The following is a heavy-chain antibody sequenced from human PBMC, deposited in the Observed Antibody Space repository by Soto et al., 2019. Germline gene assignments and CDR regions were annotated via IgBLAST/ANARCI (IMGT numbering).Heavy chain of an antibody. CDR2: ISYDGSNK. D-gene: IGHD3-10*01. V-gene: IGHV3-30*18. CDR1: GFTFSSYG. J-gene: IGHJ4*02. Sequence: GGSLRLSCAASGFTFSSYGMHWVRQAPGKGLEWVAVISYDGSNKYYADSVKGRFTISRDNSKNTLYLQMNSLRAEDTAVYYCAKDRGRVYYYGSGSRIRPLDYWGQGTLVTVSS. CDR3: AKDRGRVYYYGSGSRIRPLDY.